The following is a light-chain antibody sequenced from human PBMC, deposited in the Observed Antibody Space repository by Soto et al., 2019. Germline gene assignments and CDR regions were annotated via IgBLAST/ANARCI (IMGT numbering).Light chain of an antibody. CDR2: GAS. Sequence: EIVLTQSPGTLSLSPGERATLSCRASQSVSSNYLAWYQQKPGQAPRPLIYGASIRATGIPDRFSGSGAGTDFTLTISRLESEDFAVYYCQQYGSSPWTFGQGTKV. CDR3: QQYGSSPWT. J-gene: IGKJ1*01. CDR1: QSVSSNY. V-gene: IGKV3-20*01.